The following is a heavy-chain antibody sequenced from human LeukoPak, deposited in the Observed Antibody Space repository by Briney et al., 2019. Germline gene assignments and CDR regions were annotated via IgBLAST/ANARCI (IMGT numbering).Heavy chain of an antibody. D-gene: IGHD3-22*01. Sequence: GGSLRLSCAASGFTFSSYGMSWVRQAPGKGLEWVSAISGSGGSTYYADSVKGRFTISRDNSKNTLYLQMNSLRAEDTAVYYCAITTYYYDSSGALDYWGQGTLVTVSS. CDR3: AITTYYYDSSGALDY. V-gene: IGHV3-23*01. J-gene: IGHJ4*02. CDR1: GFTFSSYG. CDR2: ISGSGGST.